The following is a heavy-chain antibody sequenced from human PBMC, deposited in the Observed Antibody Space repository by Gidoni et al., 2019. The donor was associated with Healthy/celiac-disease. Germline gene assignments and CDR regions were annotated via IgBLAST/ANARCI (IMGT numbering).Heavy chain of an antibody. J-gene: IGHJ6*02. CDR1: GFTVSSNY. Sequence: EVQLVESGGGLIQPGGSLRLSCAASGFTVSSNYMSWVRQAPGKGMECVSVIYSGGSTYYADSVKGRFTISRDNSKNTLYLQMNSLRAEDTAVYYCARGVSVGPYYYQLGGMDVWGQGTTVTVSS. CDR3: ARGVSVGPYYYQLGGMDV. V-gene: IGHV3-53*01. D-gene: IGHD3-22*01. CDR2: IYSGGST.